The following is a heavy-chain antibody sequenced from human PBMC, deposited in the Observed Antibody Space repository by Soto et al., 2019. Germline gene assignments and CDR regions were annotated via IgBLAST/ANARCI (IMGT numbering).Heavy chain of an antibody. J-gene: IGHJ4*02. V-gene: IGHV4-39*01. CDR2: IYYSGST. CDR1: GGSTSSSSYY. CDR3: ASSPGGLERSSV. D-gene: IGHD3-22*01. Sequence: PSETLSLTCTVSGGSTSSSSYYWGWIRQPPGKGLEWIGSIYYSGSTYYNPSLKSRVTISVDTSKNQFSLKLSSVTAADTAVYYCASSPGGLERSSVWGQGTLVTVSS.